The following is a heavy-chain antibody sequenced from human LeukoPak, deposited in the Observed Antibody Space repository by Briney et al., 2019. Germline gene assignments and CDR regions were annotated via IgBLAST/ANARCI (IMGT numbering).Heavy chain of an antibody. Sequence: GGSLRLSCAASGFTFSSYEMKWVGQAPGQGLKGVSYISRSSSTISYADSVKGRFTISRDNAKNSLYLQMNSLRAEDTGVYYCAREGIAAGFDPWGQGTLVTGSS. CDR2: ISRSSSTI. D-gene: IGHD6-13*01. CDR1: GFTFSSYE. J-gene: IGHJ5*02. V-gene: IGHV3-48*03. CDR3: AREGIAAGFDP.